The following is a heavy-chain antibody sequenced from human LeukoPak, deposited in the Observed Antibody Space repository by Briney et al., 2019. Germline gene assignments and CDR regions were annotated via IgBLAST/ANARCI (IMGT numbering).Heavy chain of an antibody. Sequence: SSVKVSCKASGGTFSSYAISWVRQAPGQGLEWMGWISGYNGNTNYAQKLQGRVTMTTDTSTSTAYMELRSLRSDDTAVYYCARDTHRTSDAFDIWGQGTMVTVSS. CDR2: ISGYNGNT. V-gene: IGHV1-18*01. J-gene: IGHJ3*02. CDR1: GGTFSSYA. CDR3: ARDTHRTSDAFDI.